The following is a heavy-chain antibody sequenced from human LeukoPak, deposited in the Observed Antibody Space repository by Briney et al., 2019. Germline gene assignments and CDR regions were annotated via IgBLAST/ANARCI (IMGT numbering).Heavy chain of an antibody. CDR1: GFTFDDYA. V-gene: IGHV3-9*01. CDR3: AKDIGYSSRAADY. J-gene: IGHJ4*02. Sequence: GGSLRLSCAASGFTFDDYAMHWVRQAPGKGLEWVSGISWNSGSIGYADSVKGRFTISRDNAKNSLYLQMNSLRAEDTALYYCAKDIGYSSRAADYWGQGTLVTVSS. CDR2: ISWNSGSI. D-gene: IGHD6-13*01.